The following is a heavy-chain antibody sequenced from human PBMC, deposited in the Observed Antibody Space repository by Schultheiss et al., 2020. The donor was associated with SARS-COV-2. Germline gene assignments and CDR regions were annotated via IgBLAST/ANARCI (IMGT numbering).Heavy chain of an antibody. Sequence: GGSLRLSCAASGFTVSSNYMNWVRQAPGKGLEWVSVIYSGGSTYYADSVKGRFTISRDNSKNTLYLQMNSLRAEDTAVYYCARDGGGVEPPLGYWGQGTLVTVSS. CDR2: IYSGGST. D-gene: IGHD3-16*01. V-gene: IGHV3-66*01. CDR3: ARDGGGVEPPLGY. CDR1: GFTVSSNY. J-gene: IGHJ4*02.